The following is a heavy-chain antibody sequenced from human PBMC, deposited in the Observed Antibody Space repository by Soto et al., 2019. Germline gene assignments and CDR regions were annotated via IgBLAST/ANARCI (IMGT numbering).Heavy chain of an antibody. Sequence: ASVKVSCKASGYTFSSYGINWVRQAPGQGLEWLGWVSPYDGYTNYAQILQGRVSMTTDTSTKTAYMEVRSLRSDDTAVYYCARDGYYDSSGYRSDFDYWGQGTLVTVSS. CDR2: VSPYDGYT. D-gene: IGHD3-22*01. V-gene: IGHV1-18*01. CDR3: ARDGYYDSSGYRSDFDY. J-gene: IGHJ4*02. CDR1: GYTFSSYG.